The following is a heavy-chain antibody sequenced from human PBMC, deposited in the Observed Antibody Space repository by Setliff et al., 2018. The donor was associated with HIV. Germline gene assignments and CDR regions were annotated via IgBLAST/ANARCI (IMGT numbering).Heavy chain of an antibody. D-gene: IGHD5-12*01. CDR2: IYYSGST. J-gene: IGHJ4*02. CDR1: GGSISSSSYY. V-gene: IGHV4-39*07. Sequence: SETLSLTCTVSGGSISSSSYYWGWIRQPPGKGLEWIGSIYYSGSTYYNPSLKSRVTMSVDPSKEQFSLRLISVTAADTAVYYCARDSSGYGSGFDYWGQGTLVTVSS. CDR3: ARDSSGYGSGFDY.